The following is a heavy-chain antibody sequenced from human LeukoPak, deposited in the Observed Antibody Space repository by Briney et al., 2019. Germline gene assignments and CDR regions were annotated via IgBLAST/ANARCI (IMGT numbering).Heavy chain of an antibody. CDR1: GFTFSSYA. V-gene: IGHV3-48*03. Sequence: GGSLSLFCAASGFTFSSYAMNWVRQAPGKGLEWVSHITNSGGSIYYADSVRGRFTISRDNAKNSLYLQMNSLKAEDTAVYYCARSFDIWGQGTTVTVSS. CDR2: ITNSGGSI. J-gene: IGHJ3*02. CDR3: ARSFDI.